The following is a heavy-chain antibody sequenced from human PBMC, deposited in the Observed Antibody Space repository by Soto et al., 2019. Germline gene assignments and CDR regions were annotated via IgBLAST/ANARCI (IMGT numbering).Heavy chain of an antibody. V-gene: IGHV3-30-3*01. CDR2: ISYDGSNK. D-gene: IGHD5-18*01. CDR3: ATDATWTQLWLVF. CDR1: GFTFSSYA. J-gene: IGHJ4*02. Sequence: GGSLRLSCAASGFTFSSYAMHWVRQAPGKGLEWVAVISYDGSNKYYADSVKGRFTISRDNSENTLYLQMNSLRAEDTAVYYCATDATWTQLWLVFWGQGSLVTVSS.